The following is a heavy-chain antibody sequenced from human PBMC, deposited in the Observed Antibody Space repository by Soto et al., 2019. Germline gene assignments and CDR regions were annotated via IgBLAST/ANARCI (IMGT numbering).Heavy chain of an antibody. D-gene: IGHD6-19*01. J-gene: IGHJ5*02. CDR2: ISGPGGST. CDR1: GFTFSNYA. CDR3: ARDERIAVAGTDT. Sequence: GGSLRLSCAASGFTFSNYAMTWVRQAAGKGLEWVSSISGPGGSTYYADSVQGRFTISRDNSKNTLFLQMNSLRAEDTALYYCARDERIAVAGTDTWGQGILVTVSS. V-gene: IGHV3-23*01.